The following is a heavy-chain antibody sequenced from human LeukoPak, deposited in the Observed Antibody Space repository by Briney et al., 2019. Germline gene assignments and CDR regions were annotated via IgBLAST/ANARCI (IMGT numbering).Heavy chain of an antibody. J-gene: IGHJ4*02. CDR2: IRSKANSYAT. CDR3: TSGIAAAGSETFDY. Sequence: GGSLRLSCAASGFTFSSYAMSWVRQASGKGLEWVGRIRSKANSYATAYAASVKGRFTISRDDSKNTAYLQMNSLKTEDTAVYYCTSGIAAAGSETFDYWGQGTLVTVSS. V-gene: IGHV3-73*01. CDR1: GFTFSSYA. D-gene: IGHD6-13*01.